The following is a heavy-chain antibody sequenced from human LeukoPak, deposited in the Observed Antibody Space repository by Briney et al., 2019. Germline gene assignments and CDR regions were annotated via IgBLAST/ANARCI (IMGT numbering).Heavy chain of an antibody. D-gene: IGHD1-14*01. Sequence: GGSLRLSCAASEFTFTTHGMRRVRQAPGKGLEWVAFIYYDGSNIYYADYVKGRFSISRDNAKNSLFLQLNSLSAEDTAVYYCARRYIYFDFWGQGTLVTVSS. J-gene: IGHJ4*02. CDR1: EFTFTTHG. CDR2: IYYDGSNI. V-gene: IGHV3-33*01. CDR3: ARRYIYFDF.